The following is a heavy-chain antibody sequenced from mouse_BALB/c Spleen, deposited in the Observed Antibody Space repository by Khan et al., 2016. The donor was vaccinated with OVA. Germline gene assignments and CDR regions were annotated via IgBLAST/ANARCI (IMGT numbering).Heavy chain of an antibody. Sequence: QVQLQQSGPELVRPGVSVKISCKGSEYTFTDYAMYWVKQSHAKSLELFGLISTYSGNTNYNQHLRGKATMTVDKSSRTAYMELARLTSADSAISYCTRPTYDGYYDYWGQGTTLTVSS. CDR2: ISTYSGNT. CDR3: TRPTYDGYYDY. CDR1: EYTFTDYA. D-gene: IGHD2-3*01. V-gene: IGHV1S137*01. J-gene: IGHJ2*01.